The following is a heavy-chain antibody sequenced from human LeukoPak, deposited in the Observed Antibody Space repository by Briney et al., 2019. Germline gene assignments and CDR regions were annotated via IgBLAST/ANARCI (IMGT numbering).Heavy chain of an antibody. CDR3: ARHEPQVEKRAFDI. CDR1: GGTFSSYA. V-gene: IGHV1-69*13. CDR2: IIPIFGTT. Sequence: SVKVSCKASGGTFSSYAISWVRQAPGQGLEWMGGIIPIFGTTNYAQKFQGRVTITADESTSTAYMELSSLRSEDTAVYYCARHEPQVEKRAFDIWGQGTMVTVSS. J-gene: IGHJ3*02. D-gene: IGHD5-24*01.